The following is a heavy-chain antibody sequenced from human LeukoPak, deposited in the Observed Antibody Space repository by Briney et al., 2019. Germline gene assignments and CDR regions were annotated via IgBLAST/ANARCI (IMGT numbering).Heavy chain of an antibody. CDR3: ARGGSSGYYVDY. V-gene: IGHV4-30-2*01. D-gene: IGHD3-22*01. J-gene: IGHJ4*02. Sequence: SETLSLTCTVPGGSISDYYWNWIRQPPGKGLEWIGYIYHSGSTYYNPSLKSRVTISVDRSKNQFSLKLSSVTAADTAVYYCARGGSSGYYVDYWGQGTLVTVSS. CDR2: IYHSGST. CDR1: GGSISDYY.